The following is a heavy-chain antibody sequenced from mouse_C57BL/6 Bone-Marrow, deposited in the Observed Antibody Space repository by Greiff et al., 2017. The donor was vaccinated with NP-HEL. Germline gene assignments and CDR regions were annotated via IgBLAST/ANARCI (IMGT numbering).Heavy chain of an antibody. Sequence: EVQLVESGGGLVKPGGSLKLSCAASGFPFSDYGMHWVRQAPEKGLEWVAYICSGSSTIYYAETVKGRFTLSRDNAKNTQFLKMTSLRSEDTAMYYCARQLYAMDYWVQGTSVTVSS. CDR1: GFPFSDYG. J-gene: IGHJ4*01. V-gene: IGHV5-17*01. CDR3: ARQLYAMDY. CDR2: ICSGSSTI. D-gene: IGHD3-1*01.